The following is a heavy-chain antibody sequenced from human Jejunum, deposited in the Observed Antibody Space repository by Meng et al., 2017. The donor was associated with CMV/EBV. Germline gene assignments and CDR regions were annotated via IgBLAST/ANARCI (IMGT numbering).Heavy chain of an antibody. J-gene: IGHJ4*02. V-gene: IGHV3-21*01. D-gene: IGHD4-11*01. CDR2: ITNTGSRI. CDR1: GFNFGGYS. CDR3: ARDNDFTNYY. Sequence: CAASGFNFGGYSMNWVRQATGKGLEWVASITNTGSRIYYGDSVKDRFTISRDNAENSLYLQMNSLRPEDTAVYYCARDNDFTNYYWGQGTLVTVSS.